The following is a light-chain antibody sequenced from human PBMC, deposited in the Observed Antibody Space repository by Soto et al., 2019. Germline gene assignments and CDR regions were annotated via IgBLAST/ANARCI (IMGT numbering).Light chain of an antibody. J-gene: IGLJ3*02. CDR2: YDS. Sequence: SYELTQPPSVSVAPGKTARITCGGNNIGSKSVHWYQQKPGQAPVLVIYYDSDRPSGIPERFSGSNSGNTATLTISGVEAGDEADYYCQVWDSSSDHPGVFGGGTKLTVL. V-gene: IGLV3-21*04. CDR1: NIGSKS. CDR3: QVWDSSSDHPGV.